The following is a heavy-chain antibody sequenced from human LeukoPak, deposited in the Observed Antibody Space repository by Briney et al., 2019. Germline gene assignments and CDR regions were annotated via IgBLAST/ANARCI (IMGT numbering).Heavy chain of an antibody. CDR1: GFTFNSYA. Sequence: GGSLRLSCVASGFTFNSYAMSWVRQAPGKGLEWVSGISGSGGSTYYADSVKGRFTISRDNSKNTLYLQMNSLRAEDTAVYYCAKDAPYSSSWYLDYWGQGTLVTVSS. V-gene: IGHV3-23*01. CDR3: AKDAPYSSSWYLDY. D-gene: IGHD6-13*01. CDR2: ISGSGGST. J-gene: IGHJ4*02.